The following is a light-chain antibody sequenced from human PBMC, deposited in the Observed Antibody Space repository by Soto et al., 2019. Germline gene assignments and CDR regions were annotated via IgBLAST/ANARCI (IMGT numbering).Light chain of an antibody. CDR2: DAS. Sequence: DIQMTQSPSSLSASVGDRVTITCQASQDITNYLKWYQQKVGKAPKLLIYDASNLETGVPSRFSGRGAGTAFTFTISSLQPEDIATYYCHQDDNLPLTFGGGTKVEIK. V-gene: IGKV1-33*01. J-gene: IGKJ4*01. CDR1: QDITNY. CDR3: HQDDNLPLT.